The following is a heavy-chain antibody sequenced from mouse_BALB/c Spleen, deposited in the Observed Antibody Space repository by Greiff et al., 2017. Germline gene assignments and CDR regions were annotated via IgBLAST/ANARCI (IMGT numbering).Heavy chain of an antibody. CDR3: ARRYDYAMDY. J-gene: IGHJ4*01. D-gene: IGHD2-14*01. Sequence: EVQLVESGGGLVQPGGSRKLSCAASGFTFSSFGMHWVRQAPEKGLEWVAYISSGSSTIYYADTVKGRFTISRDNPKNTLFLQMTSLRSEDTAMYYCARRYDYAMDYWGQGTSVNVSS. CDR2: ISSGSSTI. CDR1: GFTFSSFG. V-gene: IGHV5-17*02.